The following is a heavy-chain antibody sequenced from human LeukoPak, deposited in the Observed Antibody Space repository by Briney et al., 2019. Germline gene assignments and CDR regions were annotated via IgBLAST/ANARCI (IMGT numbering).Heavy chain of an antibody. CDR2: IYYSGNT. J-gene: IGHJ2*01. D-gene: IGHD5-24*01. CDR1: GGSMSLNY. V-gene: IGHV4-59*01. CDR3: ARDRGRWLQFVWYFDL. Sequence: SETLSLTCTVSGGSMSLNYWTWIRQPPGKGLEWIGYIYYSGNTNYKTSLKSRVTMSVDTSKNQFSLKLSSVTAADTAVYYCARDRGRWLQFVWYFDLWGRGTLVTVSS.